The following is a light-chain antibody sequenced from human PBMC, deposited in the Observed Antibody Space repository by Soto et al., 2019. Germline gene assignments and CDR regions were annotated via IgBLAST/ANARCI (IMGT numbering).Light chain of an antibody. V-gene: IGKV1-5*03. CDR1: QSISSW. CDR2: KAS. CDR3: QQYNSYPYT. J-gene: IGKJ2*01. Sequence: DIQMTQSPSTLSASVGDRVDITCRASQSISSWLAWYQQKPGKAPKLLIYKASSLESGVTSRFSGSGSGTEFTLTISSLQPDDFATYYCQQYNSYPYTFGQVTKLEIK.